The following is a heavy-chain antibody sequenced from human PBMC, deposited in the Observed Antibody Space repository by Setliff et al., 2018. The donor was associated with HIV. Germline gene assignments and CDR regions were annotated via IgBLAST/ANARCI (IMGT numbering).Heavy chain of an antibody. J-gene: IGHJ4*02. Sequence: SETLSLTCAVYGASLSPYFWHWIRQSPGKGLQWIGEISHTENTNFHWSLKSRITMSVDTSKNQFSLTLTSLTTADTRLFFCARGSCFGWDNHYFDYWSQGTLVTVSS. V-gene: IGHV4-34*01. CDR3: ARGSCFGWDNHYFDY. CDR2: ISHTENT. D-gene: IGHD3-16*01. CDR1: GASLSPYF.